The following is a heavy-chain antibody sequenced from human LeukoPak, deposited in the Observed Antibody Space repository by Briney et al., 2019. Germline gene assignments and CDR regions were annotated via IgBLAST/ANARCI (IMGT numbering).Heavy chain of an antibody. CDR1: GGSFSGYY. J-gene: IGHJ4*02. Sequence: SETLSLTCAVYGGSFSGYYWSWIRQPPGKGLEWIGEINHSGSTNYNPSLKSRVTISVDTSKNQFSLKLSSVTAADTAVYYCARLVRIWFGYKFDYWGQGTLVTVSS. CDR3: ARLVRIWFGYKFDY. CDR2: INHSGST. D-gene: IGHD3-10*01. V-gene: IGHV4-34*01.